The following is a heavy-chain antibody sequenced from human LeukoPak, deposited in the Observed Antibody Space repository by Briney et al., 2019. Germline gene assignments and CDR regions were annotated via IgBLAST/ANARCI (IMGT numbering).Heavy chain of an antibody. J-gene: IGHJ4*02. CDR2: TYYRSKWYN. CDR1: GDSVSSNSAA. CDR3: ARDSTAGIAVAGTFDY. Sequence: SQTLSLTCAISGDSVSSNSAAWNWIRQSPSRGLEWLGRTYYRSKWYNDYAVSVKSRITINPDTSKNQFSLQLNSVTPEDTAVYYCARDSTAGIAVAGTFDYWGQGTLVTVSS. D-gene: IGHD6-19*01. V-gene: IGHV6-1*01.